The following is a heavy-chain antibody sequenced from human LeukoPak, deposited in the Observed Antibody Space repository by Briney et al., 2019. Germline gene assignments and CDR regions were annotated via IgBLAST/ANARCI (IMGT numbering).Heavy chain of an antibody. CDR3: AKDHREYTAMVFGYYFVH. D-gene: IGHD5-18*01. CDR2: ISFDGSNK. Sequence: PGGSLRLSCAASGFTFSSYGMHWFCQAPGTGMEWEAVISFDGSNKYYADSWKGRFTISRDNSKNTLYLQMNSLRAEDTAVYSCAKDHREYTAMVFGYYFVHLGQGTLVTVSS. CDR1: GFTFSSYG. V-gene: IGHV3-30*18. J-gene: IGHJ4*02.